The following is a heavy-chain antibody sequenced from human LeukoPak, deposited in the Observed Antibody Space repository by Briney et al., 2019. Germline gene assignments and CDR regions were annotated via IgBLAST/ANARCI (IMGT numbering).Heavy chain of an antibody. CDR3: ARGGGYYDSSGLFDY. V-gene: IGHV1-3*01. J-gene: IGHJ4*02. CDR2: INAGNGNT. D-gene: IGHD3-22*01. Sequence: ASVTVSCKASGYTFTSYAMHWVRQAPGQRLEWMGWINAGNGNTKYSQKFQGRVTITRDTSASTAYMELSSLRSEDTAVYYCARGGGYYDSSGLFDYWGQGTLVTVSS. CDR1: GYTFTSYA.